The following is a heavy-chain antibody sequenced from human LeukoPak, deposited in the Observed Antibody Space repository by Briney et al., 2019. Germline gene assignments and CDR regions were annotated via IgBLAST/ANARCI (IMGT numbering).Heavy chain of an antibody. D-gene: IGHD6-13*01. CDR1: GGSISSYY. CDR3: ARGTAAGTTGIDY. Sequence: PSETLSLTCIVSGGSISSYYWSWIRQPPGKGLEWIGYIYYSGSTNYNPSLKSRVTISVDTSKNQFSLKLSSVTAADTAVYYCARGTAAGTTGIDYWGQGTLVTVSS. V-gene: IGHV4-59*01. CDR2: IYYSGST. J-gene: IGHJ4*02.